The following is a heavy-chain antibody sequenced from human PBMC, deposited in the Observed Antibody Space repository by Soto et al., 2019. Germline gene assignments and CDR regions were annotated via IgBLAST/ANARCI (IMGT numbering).Heavy chain of an antibody. CDR2: IIPVFGSP. D-gene: IGHD1-20*01. CDR3: ARAITGTTNWFDS. J-gene: IGHJ5*01. CDR1: GDTFNSHT. V-gene: IGHV1-69*06. Sequence: VQLVQSGAEVRKPGSSVRVSCETSGDTFNSHTINWLRQAPGQGPEWMGGIIPVFGSPTYAQKFQARLTITADTSTQTAYLELSSLTSDDTAFYFCARAITGTTNWFDSWGQGTLVTVSS.